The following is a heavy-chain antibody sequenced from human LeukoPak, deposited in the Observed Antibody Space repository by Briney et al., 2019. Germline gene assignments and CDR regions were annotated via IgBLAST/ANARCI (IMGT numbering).Heavy chain of an antibody. CDR1: GGSISSYY. D-gene: IGHD3-10*01. CDR3: ARQRKGIDP. J-gene: IGHJ5*02. V-gene: IGHV4-59*08. Sequence: PSETLSLTCTVSGGSISSYYWSWIRQPPGKGLGWIGYIYYSGSTNYNPSLKSRVTISVDTSKNQFSLKLSSVTAADTAVYYCARQRKGIDPWGQGTLVTVSS. CDR2: IYYSGST.